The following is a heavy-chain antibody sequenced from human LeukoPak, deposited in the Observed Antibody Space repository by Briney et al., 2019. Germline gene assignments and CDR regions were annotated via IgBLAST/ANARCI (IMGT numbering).Heavy chain of an antibody. V-gene: IGHV3-23*01. CDR2: ISGSGGST. D-gene: IGHD3-10*01. CDR1: GFTFSSYG. CDR3: AKVLGSGSSRDYFDY. Sequence: PGGSLRLSCAASGFTFSSYGMSWVRQAPGKGLEWVSAISGSGGSTYYADSVKGRFTISRDNSKNTLYLQMNSLRAEDTAVYYCAKVLGSGSSRDYFDYWGQGTLVTVSS. J-gene: IGHJ4*02.